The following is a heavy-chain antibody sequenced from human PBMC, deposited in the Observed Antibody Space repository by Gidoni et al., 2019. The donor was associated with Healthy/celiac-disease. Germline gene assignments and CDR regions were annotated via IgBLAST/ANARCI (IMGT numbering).Heavy chain of an antibody. CDR2: IDSSGST. CDR1: CGSIRSYY. Sequence: QVQLQEPGPGLVMPSETLSLTCTVSCGSIRSYYWSWIRQPPGKGLEWLGYIDSSGSTNYNPSLKSRVTISVDTSKNQFSLKLSSGTAADTAVYYCARGEAIAAREAYYFDYWGQGTLVTVSS. V-gene: IGHV4-59*01. J-gene: IGHJ4*02. D-gene: IGHD6-6*01. CDR3: ARGEAIAAREAYYFDY.